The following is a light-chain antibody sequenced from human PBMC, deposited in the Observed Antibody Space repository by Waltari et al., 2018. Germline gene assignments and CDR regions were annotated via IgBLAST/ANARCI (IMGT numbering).Light chain of an antibody. Sequence: EIVFTQSPATLSLPPGARATLSCRASQSVSSYLAWYQQKPGQAPRLLIYDASNRATGIPARFSGSGSGTDFTLTISSLEPEDFAVYYCQQRSNWPRTFGQGTKVEIK. CDR3: QQRSNWPRT. CDR1: QSVSSY. CDR2: DAS. J-gene: IGKJ1*01. V-gene: IGKV3-11*01.